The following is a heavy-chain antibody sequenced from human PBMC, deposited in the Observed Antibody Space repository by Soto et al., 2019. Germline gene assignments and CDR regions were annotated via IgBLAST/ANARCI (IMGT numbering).Heavy chain of an antibody. Sequence: WASVKVSCKASGYSFATSGISWVRQAPGQGLEWMGWISAYNGNTNYEQKLQDRVTMTTDTSTSTAYLELRSLRSDDTAVYYCARAGRYYDSSGYANWGQGTLVTVSS. V-gene: IGHV1-18*01. CDR3: ARAGRYYDSSGYAN. CDR2: ISAYNGNT. CDR1: GYSFATSG. D-gene: IGHD3-22*01. J-gene: IGHJ4*02.